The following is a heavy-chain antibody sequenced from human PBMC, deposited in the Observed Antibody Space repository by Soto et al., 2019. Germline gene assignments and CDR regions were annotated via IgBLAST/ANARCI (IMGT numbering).Heavy chain of an antibody. D-gene: IGHD6-13*01. CDR2: IYPGDSDT. J-gene: IGHJ6*02. Sequence: GESLKISCKGSGYSFTSYWIGWVRQMPGKGLECMGIIYPGDSDTRYSPSFQGQVTISADKSISTAYLQWSSLKASDTAMYYCASTAAAGKYYYGMDVWGQGTTVTVS. CDR1: GYSFTSYW. V-gene: IGHV5-51*01. CDR3: ASTAAAGKYYYGMDV.